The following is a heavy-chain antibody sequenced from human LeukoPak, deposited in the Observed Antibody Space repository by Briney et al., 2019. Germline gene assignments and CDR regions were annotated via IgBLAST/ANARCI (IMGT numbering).Heavy chain of an antibody. CDR2: ISGSGGNT. J-gene: IGHJ4*02. V-gene: IGHV3-23*01. CDR3: AKSPAAAGQFDY. D-gene: IGHD6-13*01. Sequence: GGSLRLSCAASGFTFSTYAMSWVRQAPGKGLEWVSGISGSGGNTYYADSVKGRFTISRDNSKNTLYLQMDNLRAEDTAVYYCAKSPAAAGQFDYWGQGTLVTVSS. CDR1: GFTFSTYA.